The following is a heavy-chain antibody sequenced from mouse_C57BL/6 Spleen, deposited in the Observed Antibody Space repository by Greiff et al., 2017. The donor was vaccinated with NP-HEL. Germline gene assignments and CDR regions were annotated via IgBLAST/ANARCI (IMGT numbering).Heavy chain of an antibody. CDR1: GFSLTSYA. Sequence: VQLQQSGPGLVAPSQSLSITCTVSGFSLTSYAISWVRQPPGKGLEWLGVIWTGGGTNYNSALKSRLSISKDNSKSQVFLKMNSLQTDDTARYYCARYYDYEDYYAMDYWGQGTSVTVSS. CDR2: IWTGGGT. CDR3: ARYYDYEDYYAMDY. J-gene: IGHJ4*01. V-gene: IGHV2-9-1*01. D-gene: IGHD2-4*01.